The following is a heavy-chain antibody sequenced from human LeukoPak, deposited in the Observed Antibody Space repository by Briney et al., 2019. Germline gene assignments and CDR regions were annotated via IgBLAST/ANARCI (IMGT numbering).Heavy chain of an antibody. Sequence: GGSLRLSCAASGFTFSDYYMSWIRQAPGKGLELVSYISSSGSTIYYVDSVKSRFTISRDNAKNSLYLQMNSLRAEDTAVYYCARDGQYSYGYLFWGQGTLVTVSS. CDR2: ISSSGSTI. V-gene: IGHV3-11*04. D-gene: IGHD5-18*01. CDR1: GFTFSDYY. J-gene: IGHJ4*02. CDR3: ARDGQYSYGYLF.